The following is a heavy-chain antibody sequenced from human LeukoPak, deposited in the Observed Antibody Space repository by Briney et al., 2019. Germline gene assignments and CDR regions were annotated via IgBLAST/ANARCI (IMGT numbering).Heavy chain of an antibody. J-gene: IGHJ4*01. Sequence: TGGSLRLSCAASGFTFSSYWMSWVRQAPGKGLEWVANINQDGGKEYYVDSVKGRFTISRDNAKNSLYLQMNSLRAEDTAVYYCARAGGSGTVDYWGHGTLVTVSS. V-gene: IGHV3-7*01. CDR3: ARAGGSGTVDY. CDR2: INQDGGKE. D-gene: IGHD3-10*01. CDR1: GFTFSSYW.